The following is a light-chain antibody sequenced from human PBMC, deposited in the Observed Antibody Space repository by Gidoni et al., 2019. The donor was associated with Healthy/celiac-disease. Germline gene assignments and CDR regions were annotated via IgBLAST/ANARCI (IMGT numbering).Light chain of an antibody. CDR3: QSYDSSNPWV. J-gene: IGLJ3*02. Sequence: SPGKTVTISCNRSSGSIASNYVQWYQQRPGSAPTTVIYEDNQRPSGVPDRFSGSIDSSSNSASLTISGLKTEDEADYYCQSYDSSNPWVFGGGTKLTVL. V-gene: IGLV6-57*03. CDR1: SGSIASNY. CDR2: EDN.